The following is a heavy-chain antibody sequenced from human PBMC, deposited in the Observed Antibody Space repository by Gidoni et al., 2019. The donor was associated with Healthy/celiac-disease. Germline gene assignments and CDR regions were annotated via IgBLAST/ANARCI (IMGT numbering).Heavy chain of an antibody. V-gene: IGHV3-30*01. D-gene: IGHD1-26*01. CDR3: ARDAGISGSPPGWGY. Sequence: QVQLVESGGGVVQPGRSLRLSCAASGFTFSSYAMHWVRQAPGKGLEWVAVISYDGSNKYYADAVKGRFTISRDNSKNTLYLQMNSLRAEDTAVYYCARDAGISGSPPGWGYWGQGTLVTVSS. CDR2: ISYDGSNK. CDR1: GFTFSSYA. J-gene: IGHJ4*02.